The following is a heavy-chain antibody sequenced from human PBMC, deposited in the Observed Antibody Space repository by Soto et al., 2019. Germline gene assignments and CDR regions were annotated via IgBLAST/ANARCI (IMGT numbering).Heavy chain of an antibody. Sequence: PVGSLRLSCAASGFTFSNYWMHWGRRAPGKGLVWVSRINSDGETTTYADSVKGRFTISRDNAKNTLFLQMSSLRAQDTAVYYCERDHCATTTCDTVWLDPWGQGP. CDR1: GFTFSNYW. V-gene: IGHV3-74*01. CDR3: ERDHCATTTCDTVWLDP. CDR2: INSDGETT. J-gene: IGHJ5*02. D-gene: IGHD1-26*01.